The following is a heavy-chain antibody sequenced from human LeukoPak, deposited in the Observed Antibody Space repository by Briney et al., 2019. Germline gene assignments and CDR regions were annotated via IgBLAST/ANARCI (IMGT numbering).Heavy chain of an antibody. D-gene: IGHD5-24*01. Sequence: GGSLRLSCVVSGISFSGSWMTWVRQAPGRGLESVANINEDGSVTYFVDSAKGRFAISRDNANNSVFLQLKSLRAEDTAVYYCATGRLQPAHWGQGTLVIVSS. CDR3: ATGRLQPAH. CDR2: INEDGSVT. V-gene: IGHV3-7*01. J-gene: IGHJ4*02. CDR1: GISFSGSW.